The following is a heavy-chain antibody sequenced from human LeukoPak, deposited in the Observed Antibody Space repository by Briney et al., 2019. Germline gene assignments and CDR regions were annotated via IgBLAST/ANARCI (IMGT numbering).Heavy chain of an antibody. V-gene: IGHV3-64*01. CDR2: ISTNGGST. Sequence: GGSLRLSCAASGFSFNTYAIHWVRQAPGKGLEYVSAISTNGGSTNYANSVKGRFTISRDNSKNTLYLQMGSLKTEDMAVYYCARLISGNYNRGYLDYWGQGTLVTVSS. D-gene: IGHD1-26*01. CDR3: ARLISGNYNRGYLDY. J-gene: IGHJ4*02. CDR1: GFSFNTYA.